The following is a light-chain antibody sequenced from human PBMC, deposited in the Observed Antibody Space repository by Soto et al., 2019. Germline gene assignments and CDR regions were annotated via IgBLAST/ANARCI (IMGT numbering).Light chain of an antibody. CDR1: SSNIGGNS. CDR2: DDN. Sequence: QSRLTQPPSLSSAPGHKVTISCCGSSSNIGGNSVSWYQQLPGTAPKLLIYDDNKRPSGIPDRFSGSKSGTSATLGITGFQTGDEADYYCGSWDSSLSAYVFGTGTKV. V-gene: IGLV1-51*01. J-gene: IGLJ1*01. CDR3: GSWDSSLSAYV.